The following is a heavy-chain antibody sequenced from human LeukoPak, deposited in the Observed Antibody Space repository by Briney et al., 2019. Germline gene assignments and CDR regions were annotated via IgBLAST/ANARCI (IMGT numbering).Heavy chain of an antibody. CDR1: GGSISSYY. CDR3: ARDKFRSASDYSSGWNWFDP. CDR2: IYTSGST. Sequence: SETLSLTCTVPGGSISSYYWSWIRQPAGKGLEWIGRIYTSGSTNYNPSLKSRVTMSVDTSKNQFSLKLRSVTAADTAVYYCARDKFRSASDYSSGWNWFDPWGQGTLVTVSS. D-gene: IGHD6-19*01. V-gene: IGHV4-4*07. J-gene: IGHJ5*02.